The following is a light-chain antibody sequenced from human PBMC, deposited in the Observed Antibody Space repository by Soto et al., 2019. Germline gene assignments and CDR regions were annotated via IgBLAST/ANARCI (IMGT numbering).Light chain of an antibody. V-gene: IGKV1-5*03. Sequence: DIQMTQSPSTLSASVGDGVTITCRASQSTSSYLAWYQQKPGKAPKLLIYQASSLENGVPSRFSGSGSGTESCLAIGILHPGDSAPYFWPQYSSPQAFGQGTKVDIK. CDR3: PQYSSPQA. CDR1: QSTSSY. J-gene: IGKJ1*01. CDR2: QAS.